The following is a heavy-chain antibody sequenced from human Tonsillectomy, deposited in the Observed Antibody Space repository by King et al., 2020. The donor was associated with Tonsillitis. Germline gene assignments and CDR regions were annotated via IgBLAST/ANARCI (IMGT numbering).Heavy chain of an antibody. V-gene: IGHV1-46*01. CDR1: GYTFTNYY. CDR3: STFPPGPGGDY. Sequence: QLVQSGAEVKKPGASVRLSCKASGYTFTNYYMHWVRQAPGQGLEWMGMINPSGGSTIYAQRFQGRLIMTRDTSTSTVYMYLGSLRSDDTAMYYCSTFPPGPGGDYWGQGTLVTVSS. J-gene: IGHJ4*02. D-gene: IGHD2-21*01. CDR2: INPSGGST.